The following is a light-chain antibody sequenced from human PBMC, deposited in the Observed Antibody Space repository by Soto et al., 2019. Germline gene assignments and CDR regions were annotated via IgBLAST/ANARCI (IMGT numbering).Light chain of an antibody. J-gene: IGKJ3*01. CDR1: QTISAN. Sequence: IVMTQSPATLSVSPGERATLSCRASQTISANLAWYQQRPGQAPRLLIYGASTRATGIPARFSGSGSGTEFTLTISSLHSEDFAVYYCHQYGSSPFTFGPGTRVNIK. CDR2: GAS. CDR3: HQYGSSPFT. V-gene: IGKV3-15*01.